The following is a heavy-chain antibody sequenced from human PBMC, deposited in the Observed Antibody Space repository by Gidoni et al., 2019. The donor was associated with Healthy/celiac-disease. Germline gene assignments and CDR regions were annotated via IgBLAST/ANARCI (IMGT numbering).Heavy chain of an antibody. D-gene: IGHD6-19*01. CDR1: GYTFTSYY. CDR2: INPSGGST. V-gene: IGHV1-46*01. Sequence: QVQLVQSGAEVKKPGASVKVSCKASGYTFTSYYMRWVRQAPGQGLEWMGIINPSGGSTSYAQKFQGRVTMTRDTSTSTVYMELSSLRSEDTAVYYCARQWLTSQYYYYYGMDVWGQGTTVTVSS. J-gene: IGHJ6*02. CDR3: ARQWLTSQYYYYYGMDV.